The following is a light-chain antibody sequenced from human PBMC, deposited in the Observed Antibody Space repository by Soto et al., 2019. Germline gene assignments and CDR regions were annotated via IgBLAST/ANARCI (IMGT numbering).Light chain of an antibody. CDR1: QSVSSN. Sequence: EIVMTQSPATLSMSPGERATLSCSASQSVSSNLAWYQQKPGQAPRLLIYGASTRATGIPARLSGSGSGTEYTLTISSLQSEDVAVYYCQQYNNWPPYTVGQGTKLEIK. CDR2: GAS. J-gene: IGKJ2*01. V-gene: IGKV3-15*01. CDR3: QQYNNWPPYT.